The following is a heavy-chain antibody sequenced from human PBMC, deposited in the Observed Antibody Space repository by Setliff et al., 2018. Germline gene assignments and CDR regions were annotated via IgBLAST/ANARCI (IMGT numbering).Heavy chain of an antibody. Sequence: GGSLRLSCAASGFTFSSYNMDWVRQAPGKGLEWVSYINSRSSTIFYADSVKGRFTISRDNAKNSLYLQMNGLRAEDTAVYYCERDSGNSGMIDYWGQGTPVTVSS. CDR2: INSRSSTI. V-gene: IGHV3-48*01. CDR3: ERDSGNSGMIDY. D-gene: IGHD6-25*01. CDR1: GFTFSSYN. J-gene: IGHJ4*02.